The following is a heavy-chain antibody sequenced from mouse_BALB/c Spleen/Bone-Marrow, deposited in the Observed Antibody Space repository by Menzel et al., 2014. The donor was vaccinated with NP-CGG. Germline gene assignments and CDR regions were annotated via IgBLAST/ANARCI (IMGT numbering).Heavy chain of an antibody. J-gene: IGHJ3*01. CDR3: ARYYCGSSLFAY. CDR1: GFNIKDTY. D-gene: IGHD1-1*01. Sequence: VQLQQPGAELVKPGASVKLSRTASGFNIKDTYMYWVKQRPEQGLEWIGRVDPANGNTKYDPKFQDKATITADTSSNTAYLQLSSLTSEDTAVYYCARYYCGSSLFAYWGQGTLVTVSA. V-gene: IGHV14-3*02. CDR2: VDPANGNT.